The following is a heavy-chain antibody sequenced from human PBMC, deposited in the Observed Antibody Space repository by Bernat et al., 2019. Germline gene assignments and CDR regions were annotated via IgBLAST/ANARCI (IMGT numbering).Heavy chain of an antibody. D-gene: IGHD1-26*01. V-gene: IGHV1-3*01. CDR3: AGDLPVGWGLPLFYYYYGMDV. Sequence: QVQLVQSGAEVKKPGASVKVSCKASGYTFTSYAMHWVRQAPGQRLEWMGWINAGNGNTKYSQKFQGRVTITRDTSASTAYMELSSLRSEDTAEYYCAGDLPVGWGLPLFYYYYGMDVWGQGTTVTVSS. J-gene: IGHJ6*02. CDR2: INAGNGNT. CDR1: GYTFTSYA.